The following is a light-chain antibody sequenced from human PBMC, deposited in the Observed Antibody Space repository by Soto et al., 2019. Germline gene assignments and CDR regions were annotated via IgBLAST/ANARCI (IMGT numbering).Light chain of an antibody. CDR2: KAS. J-gene: IGKJ1*01. Sequence: DIQMTQSTSTLSGSVGDRVTITCRASQSISSWLAWYQQKPGKAPKLLIYKASSLESGVPSRFSGSGSGTEFTLTISSLQPDDFTPYYCQVYNCYSWTFAQGGIVDIK. V-gene: IGKV1-5*03. CDR1: QSISSW. CDR3: QVYNCYSWT.